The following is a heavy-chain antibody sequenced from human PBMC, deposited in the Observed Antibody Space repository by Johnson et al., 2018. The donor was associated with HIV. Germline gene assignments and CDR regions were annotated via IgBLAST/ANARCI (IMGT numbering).Heavy chain of an antibody. J-gene: IGHJ3*02. CDR3: ARDRGLWERNGAGAFDI. CDR1: GFTFSSYG. V-gene: IGHV3-NL1*01. D-gene: IGHD1-26*01. CDR2: INWNSNST. Sequence: VQLVESVGGVVQPGGSLRLSCAASGFTFSSYGIHWVRQVPGKGLEWVSGINWNSNSTAYADSVKGRFTISRDNSKNSLYLQMNSLRAEDTAVYYCARDRGLWERNGAGAFDIWGQGTMVTVSS.